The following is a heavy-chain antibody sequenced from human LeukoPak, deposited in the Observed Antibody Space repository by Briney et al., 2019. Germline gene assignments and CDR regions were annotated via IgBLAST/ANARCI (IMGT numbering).Heavy chain of an antibody. V-gene: IGHV4-34*01. CDR1: GGSFSGYY. CDR3: ARDPTKSYDSSGYPE. J-gene: IGHJ4*02. Sequence: SETLSLTCAVYGGSFSGYYWSWIRQPPGKGLEWIGEINHSGSTNYNPSLKSRVTISVDTSKNQFSLKLSSVTAADTAVYYCARDPTKSYDSSGYPEWGQGTLVTVSS. D-gene: IGHD3-22*01. CDR2: INHSGST.